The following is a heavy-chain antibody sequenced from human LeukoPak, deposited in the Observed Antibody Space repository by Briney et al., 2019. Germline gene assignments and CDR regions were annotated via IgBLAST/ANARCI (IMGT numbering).Heavy chain of an antibody. Sequence: SVKVSFKASGGTFSSYAISWVRQAPGQGLDWMGGIVPIFGTANYAQKFQGRITITADESTSTAYMELSSLRSEDTAVYYCARRFSGNQDYYYYYYYMDVWGQGTTVTVSS. CDR1: GGTFSSYA. CDR2: IVPIFGTA. CDR3: ARRFSGNQDYYYYYYYMDV. D-gene: IGHD3-10*01. J-gene: IGHJ6*02. V-gene: IGHV1-69*13.